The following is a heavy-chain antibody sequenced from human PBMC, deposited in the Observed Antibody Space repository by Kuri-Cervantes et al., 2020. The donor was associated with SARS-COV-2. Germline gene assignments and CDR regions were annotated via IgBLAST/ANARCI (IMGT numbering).Heavy chain of an antibody. CDR2: IYSGGST. Sequence: GESLKISCAASGFTVSSNYMSWVRQAPGKGLEWVSVIYSGGSTYYADSVKGRFTISRDNSKNTLYLQMNSLRAEDTAVYYCARENGDYVDYWGQGTLVTVSS. D-gene: IGHD4-17*01. V-gene: IGHV3-53*01. J-gene: IGHJ4*02. CDR1: GFTVSSNY. CDR3: ARENGDYVDY.